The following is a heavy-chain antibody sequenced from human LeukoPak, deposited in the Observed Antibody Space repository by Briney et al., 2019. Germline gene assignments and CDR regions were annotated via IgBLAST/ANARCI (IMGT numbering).Heavy chain of an antibody. CDR2: IYSGGNT. V-gene: IGHV3-53*01. Sequence: GGSLRLSCAASGLTVSSNCMSWVRQAPGKGLEWVSFIYSGGNTYYADSVKGRFTISRDDSKNTVHLQMNSLRAEDTAMYYCARRAGDYSHPYDYWGQGTLVTVSS. D-gene: IGHD3-22*01. CDR1: GLTVSSNC. CDR3: ARRAGDYSHPYDY. J-gene: IGHJ4*02.